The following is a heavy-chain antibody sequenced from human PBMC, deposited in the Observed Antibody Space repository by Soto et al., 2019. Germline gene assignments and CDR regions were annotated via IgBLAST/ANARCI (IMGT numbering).Heavy chain of an antibody. Sequence: GGSLRLSCAASGFTFSSYWMNWVRQAPGKGLQWVANIKQDGSEKYYVDSVKGRFTISRDNAKNSLYLHMNTLRAEDTAIYYRARDPDGEADYWGQGTLVTVSS. CDR2: IKQDGSEK. CDR3: ARDPDGEADY. CDR1: GFTFSSYW. D-gene: IGHD2-21*01. J-gene: IGHJ4*02. V-gene: IGHV3-7*03.